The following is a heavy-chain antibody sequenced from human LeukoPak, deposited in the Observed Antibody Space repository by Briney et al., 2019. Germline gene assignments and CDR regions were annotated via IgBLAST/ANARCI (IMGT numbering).Heavy chain of an antibody. CDR3: ARITGTWDYYYYMDV. CDR1: GGSISSYY. J-gene: IGHJ6*03. CDR2: IYTSGST. D-gene: IGHD1-7*01. Sequence: PSETLSLTCTVSGGSISSYYWSWIRQPAGKGLEWIGRIYTSGSTKYNSSLKSRVTMSVDTSKNQFSLKLSSVIAADTAVYYCARITGTWDYYYYMDVWGKGTTVTVSS. V-gene: IGHV4-4*07.